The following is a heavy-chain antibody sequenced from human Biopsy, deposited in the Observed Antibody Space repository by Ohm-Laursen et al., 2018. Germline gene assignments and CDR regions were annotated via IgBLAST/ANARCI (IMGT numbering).Heavy chain of an antibody. CDR3: ARNTGWYGDLYYFDY. Sequence: ASVKVSCKASGYSFASYYMHWVRQAPGQGLEWMGMINPSGSTTSYPQIFQGRVTMTRDTSKSTVYMELSSLRSADTAVYFCARNTGWYGDLYYFDYWGQGTLVTVS. CDR1: GYSFASYY. J-gene: IGHJ4*02. D-gene: IGHD6-19*01. V-gene: IGHV1-46*01. CDR2: INPSGSTT.